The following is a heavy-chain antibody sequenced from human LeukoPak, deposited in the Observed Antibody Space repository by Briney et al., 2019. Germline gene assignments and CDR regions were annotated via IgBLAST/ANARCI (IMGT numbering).Heavy chain of an antibody. J-gene: IGHJ4*02. V-gene: IGHV4-39*07. D-gene: IGHD4-17*01. CDR2: IYYSGST. Sequence: SETLSLTCTVSGGSISSSSYYWGWIRQPPGKGLEWIGSIYYSGSTYYNPSLKSRVTISVDTSKNQFSLKLSSVTAADTAVYYCARVRPDYGDYYFDYWGQGTLVTVSS. CDR3: ARVRPDYGDYYFDY. CDR1: GGSISSSSYY.